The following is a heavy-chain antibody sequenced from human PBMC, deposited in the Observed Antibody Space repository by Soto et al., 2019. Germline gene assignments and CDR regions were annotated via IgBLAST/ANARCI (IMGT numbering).Heavy chain of an antibody. J-gene: IGHJ4*02. CDR1: GFTFSSYW. D-gene: IGHD3-3*01. V-gene: IGHV3-74*01. CDR3: AREDSTYYDFWSGYSTVGSVVY. Sequence: EVQLVESGGGLVQPGGSLRLSCAASGFTFSSYWMHWVRQAPGKGLVWVSRINSDGSSTSYADSVKGQFTISRDNAKNTLYLQMNSLRAEDTAVYYCAREDSTYYDFWSGYSTVGSVVYWGQGTLVTVSS. CDR2: INSDGSST.